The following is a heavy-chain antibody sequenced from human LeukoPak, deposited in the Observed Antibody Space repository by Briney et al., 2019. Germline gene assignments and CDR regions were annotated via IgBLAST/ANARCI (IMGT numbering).Heavy chain of an antibody. J-gene: IGHJ6*03. Sequence: GGSLRLSCAASGFTFSSYGMHWVRQAPGKGLEWVAFIRYDGSNKYYADSVKGRFTISRDNSKNTLYLQMNSLRAEDTAVYYCAKDAAAPYYYYYYYMDVWGKGTTVTISS. D-gene: IGHD2-15*01. V-gene: IGHV3-30*02. CDR3: AKDAAAPYYYYYYYMDV. CDR1: GFTFSSYG. CDR2: IRYDGSNK.